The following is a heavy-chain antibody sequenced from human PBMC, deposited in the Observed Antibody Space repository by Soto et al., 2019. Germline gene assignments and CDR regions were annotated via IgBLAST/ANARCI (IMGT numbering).Heavy chain of an antibody. CDR3: AKFVYYDILTGYSRAGYFDY. CDR2: ISGSGGST. V-gene: IGHV3-23*01. Sequence: PGGSLRLSCAASGFTFSSYAMSWVRQAPGKGLEWVSAISGSGGSTYYADSVKGRFTISRDNSKNTLYLQMNSLRAEDTAVYYCAKFVYYDILTGYSRAGYFDYWGQGPLVTVSS. CDR1: GFTFSSYA. D-gene: IGHD3-9*01. J-gene: IGHJ4*02.